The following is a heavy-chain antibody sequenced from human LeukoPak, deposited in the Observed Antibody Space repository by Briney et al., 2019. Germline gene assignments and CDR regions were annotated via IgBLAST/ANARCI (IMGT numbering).Heavy chain of an antibody. CDR2: ISGGADYT. CDR1: GFTFSRNA. Sequence: GGSLRLSCAVSGFTFSRNAMSWVRQAPGKGLQWVSVISGGADYTYYADSVKGRFTISRDNSKNTLYLQMNGLRAEDTAVYYCATRFDNGDFALGWGQGTLVTVSS. D-gene: IGHD4-17*01. V-gene: IGHV3-23*01. J-gene: IGHJ4*02. CDR3: ATRFDNGDFALG.